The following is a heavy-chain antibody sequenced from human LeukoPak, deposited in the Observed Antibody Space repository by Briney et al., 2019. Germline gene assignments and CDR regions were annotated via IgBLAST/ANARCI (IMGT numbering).Heavy chain of an antibody. CDR2: IASKTDGGTT. V-gene: IGHV3-15*04. Sequence: GGSLRLSCAASGFTFSNAWMNWVRQAPGKGLEWVGRIASKTDGGTTDYAAPVKGRFTISRDDSKNTLFLQMNSLKTEDTAVYYCTTGIRGDCGQGTLVTVSS. CDR1: GFTFSNAW. CDR3: TTGIRGD. J-gene: IGHJ4*02.